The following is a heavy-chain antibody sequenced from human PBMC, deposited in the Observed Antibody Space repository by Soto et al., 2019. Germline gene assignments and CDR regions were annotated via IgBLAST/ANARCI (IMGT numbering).Heavy chain of an antibody. CDR1: GYIFNDYY. J-gene: IGHJ4*02. CDR2: IKPNSGDT. D-gene: IGHD3-10*01. CDR3: RRGEVRGEHFDN. Sequence: QVQLVQSGAEVKKPGASVKVSCKASGYIFNDYYVHWVRQAPGQGLEWMGWIKPNSGDTKYAQKFQDRVTMTRDTSISTAYMELSRLRSDDTAVYYCRRGEVRGEHFDNWGQGTLVIVSS. V-gene: IGHV1-2*02.